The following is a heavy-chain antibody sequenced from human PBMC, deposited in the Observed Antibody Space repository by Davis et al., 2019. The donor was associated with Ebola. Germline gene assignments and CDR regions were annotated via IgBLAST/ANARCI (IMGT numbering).Heavy chain of an antibody. CDR3: AKVIDSSAWYGYALDV. V-gene: IGHV3-23*01. CDR2: ISGSGGIT. Sequence: GESLKISCAASGFTFSRSAMSWVRQAPGKGLEWVSSISGSGGITYYADAVRGRFTISRDNSKNTLSLEMNILRAEDTAVYYCAKVIDSSAWYGYALDVWGQGTTVTVSS. CDR1: GFTFSRSA. J-gene: IGHJ6*02. D-gene: IGHD6-13*01.